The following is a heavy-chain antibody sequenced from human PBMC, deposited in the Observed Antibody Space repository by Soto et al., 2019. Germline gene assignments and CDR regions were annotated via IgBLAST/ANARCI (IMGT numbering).Heavy chain of an antibody. D-gene: IGHD1-26*01. CDR3: AKDEGVGGTLGLFDY. CDR2: MSSDGSKI. Sequence: QVQLVESGGGAVQPGESLRLSCVASGFDFTYYAMHWVRQAPGKGLESVAVMSSDGSKIHHTDSVKGPFTISRDNCKKTLHPQMNSLRKEYTSAYFCAKDEGVGGTLGLFDYWGGGTLVFVSS. J-gene: IGHJ4*02. V-gene: IGHV3-30*18. CDR1: GFDFTYYA.